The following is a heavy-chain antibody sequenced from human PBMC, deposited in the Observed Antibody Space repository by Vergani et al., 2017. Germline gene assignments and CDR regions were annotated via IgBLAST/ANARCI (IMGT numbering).Heavy chain of an antibody. J-gene: IGHJ4*02. V-gene: IGHV3-7*01. D-gene: IGHD3-10*01. CDR2: IKQDGSEK. Sequence: EVQLLESGGGLVQPGGSLRLSCAASGFTFSSYAMSWVRQAPGKGLEWVANIKQDGSEKYYVDSVKGRFTISRDNAKNSLYLQMNSLRAEDTAVYYCARDNLPSGFGSGTVDYWGQGTLVTVSS. CDR3: ARDNLPSGFGSGTVDY. CDR1: GFTFSSYA.